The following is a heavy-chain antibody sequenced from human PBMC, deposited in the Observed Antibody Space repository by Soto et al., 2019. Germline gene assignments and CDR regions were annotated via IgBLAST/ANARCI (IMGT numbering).Heavy chain of an antibody. CDR1: GGSISGGSYY. CDR3: ARLAYCGTDCYALDY. Sequence: SETLSLTCTVSGGSISGGSYYWGWIRQPPGKGLEWIGSIYYSGSTYYNPSLKSRVTISVDTSKNQFSLKLSSVTAADTAVYYCARLAYCGTDCYALDYWGLGSLVTVSS. D-gene: IGHD2-21*02. J-gene: IGHJ4*02. V-gene: IGHV4-39*01. CDR2: IYYSGST.